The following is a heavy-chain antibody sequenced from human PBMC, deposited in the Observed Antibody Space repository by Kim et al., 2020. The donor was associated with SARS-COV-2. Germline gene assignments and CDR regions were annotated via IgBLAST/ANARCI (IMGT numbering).Heavy chain of an antibody. Sequence: GGSLRLSCAASGFTFSSYAMSWVRQAPGKGLEWVSAISGSGGSTYYADSVKGRFTISRDNSKNTLYLQMNSLRAEDTAVYYCAKYPPDYYDSSGYYFPFGYWGQGTLVTVSS. J-gene: IGHJ4*02. V-gene: IGHV3-23*01. CDR1: GFTFSSYA. D-gene: IGHD3-22*01. CDR2: ISGSGGST. CDR3: AKYPPDYYDSSGYYFPFGY.